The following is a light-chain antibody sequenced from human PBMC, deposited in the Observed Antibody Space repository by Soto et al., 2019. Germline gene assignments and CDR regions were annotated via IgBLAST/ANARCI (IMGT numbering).Light chain of an antibody. V-gene: IGKV1-9*01. Sequence: IPLTQSPSFLSASVGARVTITCRASQGISSNLAWYQQKPGKAPKLLIYAASTLQSGVPSRFSGSGSGTEFTLTISSLQPEDFATYYCQQFNSYPITFGQGTRLEIK. CDR2: AAS. CDR3: QQFNSYPIT. CDR1: QGISSN. J-gene: IGKJ5*01.